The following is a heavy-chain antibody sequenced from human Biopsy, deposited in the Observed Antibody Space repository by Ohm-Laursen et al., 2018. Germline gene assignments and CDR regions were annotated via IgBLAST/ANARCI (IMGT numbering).Heavy chain of an antibody. CDR2: IYYSGIAA. D-gene: IGHD5-24*01. CDR3: ARGGFGLDGYNSP. CDR1: GDSISSYY. V-gene: IGHV4-59*07. Sequence: PSDTLSLTCTVSGDSISSYYWSWIRQPPGKGLEWIGYIYYSGIAANYNPSLKGRVTISVDTSKHQFSLRLTSATAADTAVYYCARGGFGLDGYNSPWGRGTLVIVSS. J-gene: IGHJ5*02.